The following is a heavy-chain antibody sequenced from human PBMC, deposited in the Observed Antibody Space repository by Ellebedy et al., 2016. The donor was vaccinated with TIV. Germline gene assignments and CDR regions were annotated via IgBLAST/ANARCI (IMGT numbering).Heavy chain of an antibody. V-gene: IGHV1-24*01. D-gene: IGHD1-14*01. Sequence: ASVKVSXXVSGYTLTELSMHWVRQAPGKGLEWMGGFDPEDGETIYAQKFQGRVTMTEDTSTDTAYMELSSLRSEDTAVYYCAAEIKDRFAEYFQHWGQGTLVTVSS. CDR1: GYTLTELS. CDR2: FDPEDGET. J-gene: IGHJ1*01. CDR3: AAEIKDRFAEYFQH.